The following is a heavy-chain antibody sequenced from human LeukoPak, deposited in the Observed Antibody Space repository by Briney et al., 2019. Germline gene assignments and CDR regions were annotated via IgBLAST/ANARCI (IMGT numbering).Heavy chain of an antibody. D-gene: IGHD3-3*01. CDR1: GYTFTGYY. CDR3: ARGPTYYDFWSGYLTDAFDI. V-gene: IGHV1-2*02. CDR2: INPNSGGT. Sequence: ASVKVSCKASGYTFTGYYMHWVRQAPGQGLEWMGWINPNSGGTNYAQKFQGRVTTTRDTSISTAYMELSRLRSDDTAVYYCARGPTYYDFWSGYLTDAFDIWGQGTMVTVSS. J-gene: IGHJ3*02.